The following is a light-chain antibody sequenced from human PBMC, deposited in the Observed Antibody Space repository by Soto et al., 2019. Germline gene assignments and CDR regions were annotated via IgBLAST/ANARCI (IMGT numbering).Light chain of an antibody. CDR3: LQRSNWPPLLS. CDR1: QSVNNN. J-gene: IGKJ4*01. CDR2: DAS. Sequence: EIVMTQSPVTLSVSPGERATLSCTASQSVNNNVAWYQQKPGQAPRLLIYDASSRATGIPARFSGSGSGTDFTLTISSLEPEDFAFYYCLQRSNWPPLLSFGGGTKVDIK. V-gene: IGKV3-11*01.